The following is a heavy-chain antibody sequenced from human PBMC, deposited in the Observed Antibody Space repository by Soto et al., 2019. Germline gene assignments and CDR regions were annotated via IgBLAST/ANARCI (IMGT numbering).Heavy chain of an antibody. V-gene: IGHV3-30*04. J-gene: IGHJ4*02. CDR2: ISYDGRNK. CDR1: GFTFSSYA. Sequence: QVQLVESGGGVVQPGRSLRLSCAASGFTFSSYAMHWVRQAPGKWLEWVAVISYDGRNKYYTDSVKGILTIYRDNSKNSLYLQMNSLRAEDTAVYYCARVPSSSGRAHFDYGGQGTLVTVSS. D-gene: IGHD2-15*01. CDR3: ARVPSSSGRAHFDY.